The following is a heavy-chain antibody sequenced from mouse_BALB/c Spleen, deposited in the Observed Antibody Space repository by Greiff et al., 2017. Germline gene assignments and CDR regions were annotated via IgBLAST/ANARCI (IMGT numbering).Heavy chain of an antibody. D-gene: IGHD4-1*01. CDR2: ISSGGST. V-gene: IGHV5-6-5*01. J-gene: IGHJ2*01. CDR1: GFTFSSYA. Sequence: EVQRVESGGGLVKPGGSLKLSCAASGFTFSSYAMSWVRQTPEKRLEWVASISSGGSTYYPDSVKGRFTISRDNARNILYLQMSSLRSEDTAMYYCARETGTGYFDYWGQGTTLTVSS. CDR3: ARETGTGYFDY.